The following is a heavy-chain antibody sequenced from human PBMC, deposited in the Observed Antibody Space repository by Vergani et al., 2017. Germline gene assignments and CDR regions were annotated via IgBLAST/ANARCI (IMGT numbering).Heavy chain of an antibody. CDR1: GFTFDDYA. D-gene: IGHD2-8*01. CDR2: ISWNSGST. Sequence: EVQLVESGGGLVKPGGSLRLSCAASGFTFDDYAMHWVRHAPGKGLEWVSGISWNSGSTGYADSVKGRLTISRDNAKNSLYLQMNSLRAEDTALYYCAKDISLRTNDYYYYGMDVWGQGTTVTVSS. CDR3: AKDISLRTNDYYYYGMDV. V-gene: IGHV3-9*01. J-gene: IGHJ6*02.